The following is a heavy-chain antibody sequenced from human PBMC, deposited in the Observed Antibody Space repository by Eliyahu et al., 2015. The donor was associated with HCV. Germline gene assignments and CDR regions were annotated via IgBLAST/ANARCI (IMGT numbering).Heavy chain of an antibody. CDR1: GFTFSSYG. D-gene: IGHD3-10*01. J-gene: IGHJ4*02. CDR2: IRYDGTKE. Sequence: QVQLVESGGGVVQPGGSLRLSCAASGFTFSSYGMHWVRQAPGKGLEWVSFIRYDGTKEFYSESVKGRFTISRDNSKNTVHLQMNSLRAEDTAVYYCAKDPGSQGVINWGQGTLVTVSA. CDR3: AKDPGSQGVIN. V-gene: IGHV3-30*02.